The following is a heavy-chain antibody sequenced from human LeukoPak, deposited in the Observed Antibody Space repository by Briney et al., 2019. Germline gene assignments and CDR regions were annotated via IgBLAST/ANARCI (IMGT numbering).Heavy chain of an antibody. CDR2: VDPEDGET. D-gene: IGHD3-22*01. V-gene: IGHV1-69-2*01. CDR1: GYTFTDYY. J-gene: IGHJ4*02. CDR3: ATGRYYYDSSGYYQFDY. Sequence: AASVKVSCKVSGYTFTDYYMHWVQQAPGKGLEWMGLVDPEDGETIYAEKFQGRVTITADASTDTAYMELSSLRSEDTAVYYCATGRYYYDSSGYYQFDYWGQGTLVTVSS.